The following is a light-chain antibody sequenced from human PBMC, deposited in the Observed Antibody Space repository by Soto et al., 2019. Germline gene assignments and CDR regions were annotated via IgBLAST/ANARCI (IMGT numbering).Light chain of an antibody. V-gene: IGKV1-39*01. Sequence: DIQMTQSPSSLSASVGDRVTITCRASQSISSYLNWYQQKPGKAPKLLIYAASSLQSGVPSRFSGSGSGTYFTLTISSLQSEDFATLYCQQSYSTPPYTFGQGTKMEIK. CDR1: QSISSY. CDR3: QQSYSTPPYT. CDR2: AAS. J-gene: IGKJ2*01.